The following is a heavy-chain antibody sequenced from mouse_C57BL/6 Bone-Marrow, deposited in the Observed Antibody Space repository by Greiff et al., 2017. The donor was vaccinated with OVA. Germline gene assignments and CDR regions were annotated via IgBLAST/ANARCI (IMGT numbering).Heavy chain of an antibody. CDR2: IRLKSDNYAT. J-gene: IGHJ2*01. CDR1: GFTFSNYW. CDR3: TTDSSGSLNY. D-gene: IGHD3-2*02. Sequence: DVKLQESGGGLVQPGGSMKLSCVASGFTFSNYWMTWVRQSPEKGLEWVAQIRLKSDNYATHYAESVKGRFTISRDDSKSSVYLQMNNLRAEDTGIYYCTTDSSGSLNYWGQGTTLTVSS. V-gene: IGHV6-3*01.